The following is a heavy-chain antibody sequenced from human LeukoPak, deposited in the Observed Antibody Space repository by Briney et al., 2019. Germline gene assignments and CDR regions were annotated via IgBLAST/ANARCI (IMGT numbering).Heavy chain of an antibody. Sequence: GGSLRLSCAGSGFIFNNYAMHWVRQPPGKGLEWVSGIGWNSGSIDYADSVKGRFTISRDNSKSTLYLQMNSLRAEDTAVYYCARGDVYFDYWGQGTLVTVSS. D-gene: IGHD2-21*02. V-gene: IGHV3-9*01. J-gene: IGHJ4*02. CDR1: GFIFNNYA. CDR2: IGWNSGSI. CDR3: ARGDVYFDY.